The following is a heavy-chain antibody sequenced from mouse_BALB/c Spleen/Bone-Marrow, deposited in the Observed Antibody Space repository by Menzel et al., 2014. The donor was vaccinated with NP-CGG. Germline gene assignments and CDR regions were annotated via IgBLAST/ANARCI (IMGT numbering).Heavy chain of an antibody. CDR1: GFTFTDYY. Sequence: EVQRVESGGGLVQPGGSLRLSCATSGFTFTDYYMSWVRQPPGKALEWLGFIRDKANGYTTEYSAPVKGRFTISRDNSQSIVYLQMNTLRTEDSATYYCARDDGNYHCVDCWGAGTTLTVSS. V-gene: IGHV7-3*02. CDR3: ARDDGNYHCVDC. CDR2: IRDKANGYTT. D-gene: IGHD2-1*01. J-gene: IGHJ2*01.